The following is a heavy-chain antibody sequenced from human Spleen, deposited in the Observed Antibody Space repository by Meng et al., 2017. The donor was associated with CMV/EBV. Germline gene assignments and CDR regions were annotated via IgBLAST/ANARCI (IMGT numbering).Heavy chain of an antibody. CDR3: ARDSGGYDIDY. CDR1: GGSISSSTYY. Sequence: SETLSLTCTVSGGSISSSTYYWGWIRQPPGKRLEWIGNIFYKGSTYYNPSLKSRVTISVDTSNNQFSLKLTSMTAADTAVYYCARDSGGYDIDYWGQGTLVTVSS. V-gene: IGHV4-39*07. CDR2: IFYKGST. D-gene: IGHD5-12*01. J-gene: IGHJ4*02.